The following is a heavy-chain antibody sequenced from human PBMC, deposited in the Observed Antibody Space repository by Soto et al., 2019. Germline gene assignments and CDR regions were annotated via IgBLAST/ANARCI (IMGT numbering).Heavy chain of an antibody. CDR2: IKSKTDGGTT. V-gene: IGHV3-15*01. CDR3: TTDLGYCSGGSCYSNWFDP. D-gene: IGHD2-15*01. Sequence: GGSLRLSCAASGFTFSNAWMSWVRQAPGKGLEWVGRIKSKTDGGTTDYAAPVKGRFTISRDDSKNTLYLQMNSLKTEDTAVYYCTTDLGYCSGGSCYSNWFDPWDQGTPVTVSS. CDR1: GFTFSNAW. J-gene: IGHJ5*02.